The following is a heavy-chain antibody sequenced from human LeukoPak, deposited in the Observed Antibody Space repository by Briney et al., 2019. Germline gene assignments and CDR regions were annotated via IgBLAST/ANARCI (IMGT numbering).Heavy chain of an antibody. CDR3: ARSYYEYYYDSSGYYRPYFDY. Sequence: GGSLRLSCAASGFSFSSYNMNWVRQAPGKGLEWVAVISYDGSNKYYADSVKGRFTISRDNSKNTLYLQMNSLRAEDTAVYYCARSYYEYYYDSSGYYRPYFDYWGQGTLVTVSS. CDR1: GFSFSSYN. D-gene: IGHD3-22*01. J-gene: IGHJ4*02. CDR2: ISYDGSNK. V-gene: IGHV3-30*04.